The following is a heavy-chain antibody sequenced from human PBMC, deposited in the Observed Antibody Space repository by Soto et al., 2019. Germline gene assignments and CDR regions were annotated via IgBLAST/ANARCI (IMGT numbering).Heavy chain of an antibody. V-gene: IGHV4-4*08. D-gene: IGHD4-17*01. J-gene: IGHJ5*02. CDR2: ISSSGYT. CDR3: ASLHGARFDP. Sequence: QVQLQESGPGLVKPSETLSLTCTVSGGSISTNYWSWIRQPPGKGLEWIGYISSSGYTNYNASLKSRITISIDTSKNQFSLKLTSVTAADTAVYYCASLHGARFDPWGQGPLVTVSS. CDR1: GGSISTNY.